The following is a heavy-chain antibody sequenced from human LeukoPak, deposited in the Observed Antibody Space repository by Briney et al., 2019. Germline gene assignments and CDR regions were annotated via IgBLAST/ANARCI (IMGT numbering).Heavy chain of an antibody. Sequence: GRSLRLSCAASGFTFTNAGIHWVRLAAGKGLEWVSFISHDGTNKYYSDSVDGRFTVSRLNSQNTVHLQMTDLRPDDTATYYCASEDVDTGDFWGQGNLVTVAS. CDR1: GFTFTNAG. J-gene: IGHJ4*02. CDR2: ISHDGTNK. D-gene: IGHD5-18*01. CDR3: ASEDVDTGDF. V-gene: IGHV3-30*01.